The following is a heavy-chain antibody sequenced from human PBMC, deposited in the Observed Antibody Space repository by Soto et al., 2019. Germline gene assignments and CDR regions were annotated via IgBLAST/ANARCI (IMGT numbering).Heavy chain of an antibody. D-gene: IGHD3-10*01. CDR1: GDPITSGGFY. V-gene: IGHV4-31*03. CDR2: IYYSGVT. CDR3: ARDLRGRRSGRFDP. J-gene: IGHJ5*02. Sequence: TLSLTCTLSGDPITSGGFYWTWMRQHPAKGLEWIGYIYYSGVTYYNPSLKSRATISVDTSKNQFSLNLSSVTAADTAMYYCARDLRGRRSGRFDPWGQGTLVTVSS.